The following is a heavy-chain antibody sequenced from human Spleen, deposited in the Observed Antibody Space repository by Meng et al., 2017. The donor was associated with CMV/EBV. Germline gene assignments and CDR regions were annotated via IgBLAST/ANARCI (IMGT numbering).Heavy chain of an antibody. CDR3: AKVSKYTDGFDAFDI. V-gene: IGHV3-30*02. CDR2: IRYDGKNK. CDR1: GVSFRTYG. J-gene: IGHJ3*02. D-gene: IGHD5-18*01. Sequence: SGVSFRTYGRHWVRKATGKGLEGVAFIRYDGKNKIYADSAKGRLDISKDNSKNTMVLEMNRLEPEETAVYYCAKVSKYTDGFDAFDIWGQGTMVTVSS.